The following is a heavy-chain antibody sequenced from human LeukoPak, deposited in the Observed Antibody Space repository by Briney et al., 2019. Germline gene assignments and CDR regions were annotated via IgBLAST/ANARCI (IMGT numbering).Heavy chain of an antibody. D-gene: IGHD6-13*01. V-gene: IGHV4-4*02. CDR1: GGSISSSNW. Sequence: SGTLSLTCAVSGGSISSSNWWSWVRQPPGKGLEWIGEIYHSGSTNYTPSRKRRVTISVDTSKNQFALKLSSVPAAATAVYYCARASIAAAGGSSPLDNWFDPWGQGPLVTVSS. CDR2: IYHSGST. CDR3: ARASIAAAGGSSPLDNWFDP. J-gene: IGHJ5*02.